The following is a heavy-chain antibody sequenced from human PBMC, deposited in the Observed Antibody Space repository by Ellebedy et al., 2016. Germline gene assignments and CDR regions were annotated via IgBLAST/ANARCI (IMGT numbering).Heavy chain of an antibody. J-gene: IGHJ4*02. CDR2: IKSKTDGGTT. Sequence: GESLKISXAASGFTFSNAWMSWVRQAPGKGLEWVGRIKSKTDGGTTDYAAPVKGRFTISRDDSKNTLYLQMNSLKTEDTAVYYCTTELWFGEDQSDYWGQGTLVTVSS. CDR1: GFTFSNAW. D-gene: IGHD3-10*01. V-gene: IGHV3-15*01. CDR3: TTELWFGEDQSDY.